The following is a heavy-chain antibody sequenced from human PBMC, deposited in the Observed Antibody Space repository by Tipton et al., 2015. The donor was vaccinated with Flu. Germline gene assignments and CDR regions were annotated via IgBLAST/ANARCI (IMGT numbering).Heavy chain of an antibody. CDR2: INHSGST. CDR1: GESFSAYY. CDR3: AIRDCGGDCFPVY. J-gene: IGHJ4*02. Sequence: GLVKPSETLSLTCAVYGESFSAYYWSWIRQPPGKGLEWIGEINHSGSTNYHPSLKSRVTISVDTSKNQFSLQLTSVTAADTAVYYCAIRDCGGDCFPVYWGQGTLVTVS. D-gene: IGHD2-21*02. V-gene: IGHV4-34*01.